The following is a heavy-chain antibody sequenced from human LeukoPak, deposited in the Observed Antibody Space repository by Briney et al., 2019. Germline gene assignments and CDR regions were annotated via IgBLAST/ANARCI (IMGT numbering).Heavy chain of an antibody. CDR3: ARYRGSGCFDP. J-gene: IGHJ5*02. Sequence: GGSLRLSCAASGFTFSSYAMSWVRQAPGKGLEWVSTISGSGGSTYYADSVKGRFTISRDNAKNSLYLQMNSLRAEDTAVYFCARYRGSGCFDPWGQGTLVTVSS. D-gene: IGHD1-26*01. CDR1: GFTFSSYA. CDR2: ISGSGGST. V-gene: IGHV3-23*01.